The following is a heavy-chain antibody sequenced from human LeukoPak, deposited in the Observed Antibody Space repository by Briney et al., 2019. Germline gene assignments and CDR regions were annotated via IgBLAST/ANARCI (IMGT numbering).Heavy chain of an antibody. CDR3: TRVRSSSWYDY. Sequence: PGGSLRLSCAASGFTFSNAWMSWVRQAPGKGLVWVSRISGDGTTTTYADSVKGRFTISRDNAKNTLFLQMNSLRVDDTAVYYCTRVRSSSWYDYWGQGALVTVSS. J-gene: IGHJ4*02. CDR2: ISGDGTTT. CDR1: GFTFSNAW. D-gene: IGHD6-13*01. V-gene: IGHV3-74*01.